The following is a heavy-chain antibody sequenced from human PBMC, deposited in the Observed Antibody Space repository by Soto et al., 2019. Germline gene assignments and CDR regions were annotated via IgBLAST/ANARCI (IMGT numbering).Heavy chain of an antibody. CDR3: ARYYYYYYMDV. V-gene: IGHV3-48*01. CDR2: ISSSSSTI. CDR1: GFTFSSYS. Sequence: EVQLVESGGGLVQPGGSLRLSCAASGFTFSSYSMNWVRQAPGKGLEWVSYISSSSSTIYYADSVKGRFTISRDNAKNSLYLQINSLRAEDTAVYYCARYYYYYYMDVWGKGTTVTVSS. J-gene: IGHJ6*03.